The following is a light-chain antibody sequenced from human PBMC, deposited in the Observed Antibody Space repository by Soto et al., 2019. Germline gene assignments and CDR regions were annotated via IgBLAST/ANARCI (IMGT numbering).Light chain of an antibody. J-gene: IGLJ2*01. Sequence: QSVLTQPASVSGSPGQSITISCTGTSSDVGASNYVSWYQQHPGKAPKLMIYDVSDRPSGVSNRFSGSKSANTASLTISGLQAEDEADYYCSSYSSSGTLVVFGGGTKLTVL. V-gene: IGLV2-14*03. CDR2: DVS. CDR3: SSYSSSGTLVV. CDR1: SSDVGASNY.